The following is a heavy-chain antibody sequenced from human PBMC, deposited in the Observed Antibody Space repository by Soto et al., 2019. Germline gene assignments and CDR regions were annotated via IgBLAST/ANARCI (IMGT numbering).Heavy chain of an antibody. D-gene: IGHD4-17*01. CDR1: GYSISSGYY. CDR3: VRSGDDYGSYIDY. Sequence: SETLSLTCDVSGYSISSGYYWAWVRQPPGKGMEWIGSINHRGNTYYNPSLKSRVTISVDTSKNQGSLKVSSVTAADTAVYYCVRSGDDYGSYIDYWGQGTLVTVSS. CDR2: INHRGNT. V-gene: IGHV4-38-2*01. J-gene: IGHJ4*02.